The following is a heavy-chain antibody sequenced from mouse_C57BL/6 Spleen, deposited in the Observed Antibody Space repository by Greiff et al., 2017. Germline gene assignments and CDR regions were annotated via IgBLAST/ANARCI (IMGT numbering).Heavy chain of an antibody. CDR1: GYTFTSYW. Sequence: QVQLQQPGAELVRPGSSVKLSCKASGYTFTSYWMHWVKQRPIQGLEWIGNIDPSDSETHYNQKFKDKATLTVDKSSSTAYMQLSSLTSEDSAVYYCARSPLGRRYFDYWGQGTTLTVSS. CDR2: IDPSDSET. D-gene: IGHD4-1*01. V-gene: IGHV1-52*01. CDR3: ARSPLGRRYFDY. J-gene: IGHJ2*01.